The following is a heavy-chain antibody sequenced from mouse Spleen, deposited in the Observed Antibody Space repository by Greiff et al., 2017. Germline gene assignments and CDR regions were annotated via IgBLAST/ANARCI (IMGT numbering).Heavy chain of an antibody. D-gene: IGHD2-3*01. V-gene: IGHV5-9*01. CDR2: ISSGGGNT. CDR1: GFTFSSYT. J-gene: IGHJ2*01. Sequence: EVMLVESGGGLVKPGGSLKLSCAASGFTFSSYTMSWVRQTPAKRLEWVATISSGGGNTYYPDSVKGRFTISRDNARNTLYLQMSSLRSEDTAMYYCARLDGYYFDYWGQGTTLTVSS. CDR3: ARLDGYYFDY.